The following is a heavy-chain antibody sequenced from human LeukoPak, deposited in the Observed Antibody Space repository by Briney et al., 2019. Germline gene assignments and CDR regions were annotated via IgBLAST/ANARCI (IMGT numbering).Heavy chain of an antibody. V-gene: IGHV3-30*04. CDR3: ARSLYCSSTSCFGDRLVYGMDV. D-gene: IGHD2-2*01. CDR2: ISYDGSNK. CDR1: GFTFSSYA. J-gene: IGHJ6*04. Sequence: GRSLRLSCAASGFTFSSYAMHWVRQAPGKGLEWVAVISYDGSNKYYADSVKGRFTISRDNSKNTLYLQMNSLRAEDTAVYCCARSLYCSSTSCFGDRLVYGMDVWGKGTTVTVSS.